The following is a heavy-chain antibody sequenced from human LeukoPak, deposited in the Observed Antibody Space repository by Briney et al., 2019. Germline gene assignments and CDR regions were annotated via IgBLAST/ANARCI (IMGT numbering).Heavy chain of an antibody. Sequence: SETLSLTCTVSGGSISSSSYYWGWIRQPPGKGLEWIGYIYYSGSTSYNPSLKSRVTISVDTSKNQFSLKLSSVTAADTAVYYCARVRRRDYYGSGGLYYFDYWGQGTLVTVSS. V-gene: IGHV4-61*05. CDR3: ARVRRRDYYGSGGLYYFDY. CDR1: GGSISSSSYY. J-gene: IGHJ4*02. D-gene: IGHD3-10*01. CDR2: IYYSGST.